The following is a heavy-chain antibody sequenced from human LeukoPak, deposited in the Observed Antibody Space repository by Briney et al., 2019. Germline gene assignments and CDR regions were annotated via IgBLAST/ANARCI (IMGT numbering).Heavy chain of an antibody. Sequence: GGSLRLSCAASGFTFSSYGMHWVRQAPGQGLEWVAVIWYDGSNKYYADSVKGRFTISRDNSKNTLYLQMNSLRAEDTAVYYCARDFTLRESSSLGYWGQGTLVTVSS. J-gene: IGHJ4*02. CDR2: IWYDGSNK. D-gene: IGHD6-6*01. V-gene: IGHV3-33*01. CDR1: GFTFSSYG. CDR3: ARDFTLRESSSLGY.